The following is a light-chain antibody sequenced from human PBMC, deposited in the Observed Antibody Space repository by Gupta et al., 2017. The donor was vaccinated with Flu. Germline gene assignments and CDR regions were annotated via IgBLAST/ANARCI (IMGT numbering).Light chain of an antibody. J-gene: IGLJ2*01. CDR1: NIGGKS. CDR3: QVWDSSGDLHVV. V-gene: IGLV3-21*03. Sequence: KTARITCGGNNIGGKSVHWYQQKPGQAPVLVVYDDSDRPSGIPERFSGSKSGNTATLTISRVEAGDEADYYCQVWDSSGDLHVVFGGGTKLTVL. CDR2: DDS.